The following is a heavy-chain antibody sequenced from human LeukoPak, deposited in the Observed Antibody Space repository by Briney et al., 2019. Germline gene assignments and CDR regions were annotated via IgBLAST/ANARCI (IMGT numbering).Heavy chain of an antibody. CDR2: ISAYNGNT. D-gene: IGHD3-10*01. V-gene: IGHV1-18*01. CDR3: ARDPLWFGELSWFDP. CDR1: GYSFSSHG. Sequence: ASVKVSCKASGYSFSSHGISWVRQAPGQGLEWMGWISAYNGNTNYAQKLQGRVTMTTDTSTSTAYMELRSLRSDDTAVYYCARDPLWFGELSWFDPWGQGTLVTVSS. J-gene: IGHJ5*02.